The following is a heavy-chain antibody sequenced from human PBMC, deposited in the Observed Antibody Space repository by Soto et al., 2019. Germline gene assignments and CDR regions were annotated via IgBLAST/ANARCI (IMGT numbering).Heavy chain of an antibody. Sequence: QVQLVESGGGVVQPGRSLRLYCAASGFTFSTYAMNWVRQAPGKGLEWVAVTSYDGSNKHYADSVKGRFTISRDNSKNTLYLQMNSLRAEDTAVYYCARGESHGYGGMDVWGQGTTVTVSS. J-gene: IGHJ6*02. CDR1: GFTFSTYA. CDR2: TSYDGSNK. CDR3: ARGESHGYGGMDV. V-gene: IGHV3-30-3*01. D-gene: IGHD5-18*01.